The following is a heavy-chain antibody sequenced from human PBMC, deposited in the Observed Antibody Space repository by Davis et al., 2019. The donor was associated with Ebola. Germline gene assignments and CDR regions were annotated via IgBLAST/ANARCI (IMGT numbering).Heavy chain of an antibody. Sequence: GESLKISCAASGFTFSSYGMHWVRQAPGKGLEWVAVISYDGSNKYYADSVKGRFTISRDNSKNTLYLQMNSLRAEDTAVYYCARGGGTYYYNGMDVWGQGTTVTVSS. CDR2: ISYDGSNK. D-gene: IGHD1-1*01. V-gene: IGHV3-30*03. CDR1: GFTFSSYG. CDR3: ARGGGTYYYNGMDV. J-gene: IGHJ6*02.